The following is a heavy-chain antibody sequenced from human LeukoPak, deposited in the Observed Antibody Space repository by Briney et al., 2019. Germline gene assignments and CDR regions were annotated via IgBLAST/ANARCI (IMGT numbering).Heavy chain of an antibody. V-gene: IGHV3-23*01. CDR2: ISGSGGST. D-gene: IGHD2-2*01. J-gene: IGHJ4*02. CDR1: GFTFSSYA. CDR3: AKGYCSSTSCYRGIRLDY. Sequence: GGSLRLSCAASGFTFSSYAMSWVRQAPGKGREWVSAISGSGGSTYYADSVKGRFTISRDNSKNTLYLQMNSLRAEDTAVYYCAKGYCSSTSCYRGIRLDYWGQGTLVTVSS.